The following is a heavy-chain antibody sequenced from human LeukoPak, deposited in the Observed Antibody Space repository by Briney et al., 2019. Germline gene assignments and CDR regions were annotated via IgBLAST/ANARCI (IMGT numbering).Heavy chain of an antibody. CDR3: ARTGITGIFDAFDI. CDR2: ISSSSSTI. CDR1: GFTFSSYS. Sequence: GGSLRLSCAASGFTFSSYSMNWVRQAPGKGLEWVSYISSSSSTIYYADSVRGRFTISRDNAKSSLYLQMNSLRDEDTAVYYCARTGITGIFDAFDIWGQGTMVTVSS. J-gene: IGHJ3*02. V-gene: IGHV3-48*02. D-gene: IGHD1-20*01.